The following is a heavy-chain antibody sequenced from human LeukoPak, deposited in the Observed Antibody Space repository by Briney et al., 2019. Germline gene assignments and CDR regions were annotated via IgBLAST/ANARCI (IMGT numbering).Heavy chain of an antibody. CDR2: IWYDGSNK. CDR1: GFTFSSYG. V-gene: IGHV3-33*01. CDR3: ARSRDSSSWYVFDY. J-gene: IGHJ4*02. D-gene: IGHD6-13*01. Sequence: GGSLRLSCAASGFTFSSYGMHWVRQAPGKGLEWVAVIWYDGSNKYYADSVKGRFTISRDNSKNTLYLQMNSLRAEDTAVYYCARSRDSSSWYVFDYWGQGTLVTVSS.